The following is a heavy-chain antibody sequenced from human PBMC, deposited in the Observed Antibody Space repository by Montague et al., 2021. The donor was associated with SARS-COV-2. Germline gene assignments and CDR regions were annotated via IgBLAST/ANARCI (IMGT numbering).Heavy chain of an antibody. V-gene: IGHV4-59*01. CDR2: MYYSGST. J-gene: IGHJ6*02. CDR1: GVSISNYY. D-gene: IGHD2-21*01. CDR3: VRARGGTVFGDVGAYYGMDI. Sequence: SETLSLTCTVSGVSISNYYWSWIRQSPGKGLEWIAYMYYSGSTKYNPSLKSRATISVDTSKNQFSLTLSSMTAADTAVYYCVRARGGTVFGDVGAYYGMDIWGQGTSVTVSS.